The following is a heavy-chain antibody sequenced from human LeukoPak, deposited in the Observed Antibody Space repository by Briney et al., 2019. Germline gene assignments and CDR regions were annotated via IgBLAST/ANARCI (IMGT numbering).Heavy chain of an antibody. Sequence: ASVTVSCKASGYTFTSYGISWVRQAPGQGLEWMGWISAYNGNTNYAQKLQGRVTMTTDTSTSTAYMELRSLRSDDTAVYYCARDRNGSGSYYPPPFGYWGQGTLVTVSS. V-gene: IGHV1-18*01. CDR1: GYTFTSYG. CDR2: ISAYNGNT. D-gene: IGHD3-10*01. CDR3: ARDRNGSGSYYPPPFGY. J-gene: IGHJ4*02.